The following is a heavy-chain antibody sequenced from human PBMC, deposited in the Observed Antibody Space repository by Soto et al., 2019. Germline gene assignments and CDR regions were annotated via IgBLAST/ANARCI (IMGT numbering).Heavy chain of an antibody. CDR2: IIPIFGTA. J-gene: IGHJ5*02. CDR1: GGTFSSYA. Sequence: ASLKVSCKASGGTFSSYAISWVRQAPGQGLEWMGGIIPIFGTANYAQKFQGRVTITADKSTSTAYMELSSLRSEDTAVYYCASYYYDSIYWFAPWGQGPLVTVSS. CDR3: ASYYYDSIYWFAP. D-gene: IGHD3-22*01. V-gene: IGHV1-69*06.